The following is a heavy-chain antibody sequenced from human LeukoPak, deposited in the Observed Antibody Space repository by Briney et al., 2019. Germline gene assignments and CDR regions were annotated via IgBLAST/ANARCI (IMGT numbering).Heavy chain of an antibody. V-gene: IGHV1-2*02. CDR3: ARARDIVVVVAATYYFDY. CDR2: INPNSGGT. Sequence: ASVKVSCKASGYTFTGYYMHWVRQAPGQGLEWMGWINPNSGGTNYAQKFQGRVTMTRDTSISTAYMELSSLRSEGTAVYYCARARDIVVVVAATYYFDYWGQGTLVTVSS. D-gene: IGHD2-15*01. J-gene: IGHJ4*02. CDR1: GYTFTGYY.